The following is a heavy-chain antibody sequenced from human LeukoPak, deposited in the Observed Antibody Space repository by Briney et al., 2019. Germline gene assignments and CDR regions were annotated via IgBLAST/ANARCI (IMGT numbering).Heavy chain of an antibody. D-gene: IGHD5-18*01. CDR2: IKSDGSST. V-gene: IGHV3-74*01. J-gene: IGHJ4*02. Sequence: GGSLRLSCAASGFTFSSYWMHWVRQAPGKGLVWVSRIKSDGSSTNYADSVKGRLTISRGNAENTLYLQMNSLRAEDTAVYYCARNTAGLTFDYWGQGTLVTVSS. CDR1: GFTFSSYW. CDR3: ARNTAGLTFDY.